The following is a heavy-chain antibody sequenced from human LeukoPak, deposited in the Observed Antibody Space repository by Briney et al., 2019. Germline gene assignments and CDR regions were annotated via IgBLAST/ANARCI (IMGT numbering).Heavy chain of an antibody. V-gene: IGHV1-69*05. D-gene: IGHD3-3*01. CDR1: GGTFSSYA. CDR3: ARVGDRFLEWT. J-gene: IGHJ4*02. Sequence: GASVKVSCKASGGTFSSYAISWVRQAPGQGLEWMGGIIPIFGTANYAQKFQGRVTITTGESTSTAYMELSSLGSEDTAVYYCARVGDRFLEWTWGQGTLVTVSS. CDR2: IIPIFGTA.